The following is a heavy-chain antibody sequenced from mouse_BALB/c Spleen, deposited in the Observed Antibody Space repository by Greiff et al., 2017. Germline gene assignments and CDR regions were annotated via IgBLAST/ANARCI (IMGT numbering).Heavy chain of an antibody. D-gene: IGHD6-1*01. Sequence: DVQLVESGGGLVQPGGSLKLSCAASGFTFSSYGMSWVRQTPDKRLELVATINSNGGSTYYPDSVKGRFTISRDNAKNTLYLQMSSLKSEDTAMYYCARDQPDYWGQGTTLTVSS. V-gene: IGHV5-6-3*01. CDR3: ARDQPDY. CDR1: GFTFSSYG. CDR2: INSNGGST. J-gene: IGHJ2*01.